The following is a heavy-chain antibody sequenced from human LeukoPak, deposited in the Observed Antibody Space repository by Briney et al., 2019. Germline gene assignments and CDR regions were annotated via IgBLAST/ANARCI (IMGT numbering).Heavy chain of an antibody. Sequence: SETLSLTWTVSGGSISSGGYYWSWIRQPPGKGLEWIGYIYYSGSTYYNPSLKSRITISVDTSKNQFSLKLSSVTAADTAVYYWAREDYNWNYGWYFDLWGRGTLVTVSS. CDR2: IYYSGST. CDR1: GGSISSGGYY. D-gene: IGHD1-7*01. V-gene: IGHV4-30-4*01. J-gene: IGHJ2*01. CDR3: AREDYNWNYGWYFDL.